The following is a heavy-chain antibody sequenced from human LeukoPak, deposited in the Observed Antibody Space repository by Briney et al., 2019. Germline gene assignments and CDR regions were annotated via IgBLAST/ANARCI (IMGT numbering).Heavy chain of an antibody. CDR1: GFTFSSYG. D-gene: IGHD3-10*01. CDR2: IRYDGSNK. J-gene: IGHJ4*02. CDR3: AKDRAAYGSGSYPIDY. V-gene: IGHV3-30*02. Sequence: GGSLRLSCAASGFTFSSYGMHWVRQAPGKGLEWVAFIRYDGSNKNYADSVKGRFTISRDNSKNTLYLQMNSLRAEDTAVYYCAKDRAAYGSGSYPIDYWGQGTLVTVSS.